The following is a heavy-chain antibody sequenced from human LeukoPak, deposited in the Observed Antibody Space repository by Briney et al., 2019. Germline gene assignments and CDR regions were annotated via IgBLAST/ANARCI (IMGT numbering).Heavy chain of an antibody. J-gene: IGHJ4*02. V-gene: IGHV3-66*01. Sequence: GGSLSLSCAASGFTVSSNYMSWVRQAPGKGLEWVSVIYSGGSTYYADSVKGRFTISRDNSKNTLYLQMNSLRAEDTAVYYCARDTVIAVAGSGDYWGQGTLVTVSS. D-gene: IGHD6-19*01. CDR3: ARDTVIAVAGSGDY. CDR1: GFTVSSNY. CDR2: IYSGGST.